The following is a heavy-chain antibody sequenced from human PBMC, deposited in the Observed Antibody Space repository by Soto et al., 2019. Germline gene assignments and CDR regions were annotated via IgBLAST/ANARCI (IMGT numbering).Heavy chain of an antibody. CDR1: GYTFTIYG. CDR3: ARDRTWDLVVPGGYYFDY. Sequence: ASVKVSCKASGYTFTIYGISWVLQAPGQGLEWMGWISAYNGNTNYAQKLQGRVTMTTDTSTSTAYMELRSLRSDDTAVYYCARDRTWDLVVPGGYYFDYWGQGTLVTVSS. J-gene: IGHJ4*02. D-gene: IGHD2-15*01. CDR2: ISAYNGNT. V-gene: IGHV1-18*01.